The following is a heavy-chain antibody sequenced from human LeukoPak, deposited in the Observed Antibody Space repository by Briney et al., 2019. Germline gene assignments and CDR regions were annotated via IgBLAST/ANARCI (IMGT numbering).Heavy chain of an antibody. V-gene: IGHV1-18*04. J-gene: IGHJ4*02. D-gene: IGHD3-10*01. Sequence: GASVKLSCKTSGYTFANYGISWLRQAPGQGIEWLGWISGYNDRPNYAQKVQGRLTVTTDASTRTAYMELRSLTSDDTAMYYCARDSGGAGSYPRWGQGTLVTVSS. CDR2: ISGYNDRP. CDR3: ARDSGGAGSYPR. CDR1: GYTFANYG.